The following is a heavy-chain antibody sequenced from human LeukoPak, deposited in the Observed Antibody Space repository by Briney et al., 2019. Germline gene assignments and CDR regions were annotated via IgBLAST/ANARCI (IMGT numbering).Heavy chain of an antibody. D-gene: IGHD5-12*01. CDR2: ISGGGDST. J-gene: IGHJ4*02. CDR3: AKTPQGYSAYYDY. Sequence: GGSLRLSCAASGFTFNNCAMSWVRPAPGKGLEWVSAISGGGDSTFYADSVKGRFSISRDNSGNTLSLQMNSLGAEDTAVYFCAKTPQGYSAYYDYWGQGALVTVSS. V-gene: IGHV3-23*01. CDR1: GFTFNNCA.